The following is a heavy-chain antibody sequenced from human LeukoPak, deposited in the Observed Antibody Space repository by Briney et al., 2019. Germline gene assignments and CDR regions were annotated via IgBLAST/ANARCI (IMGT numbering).Heavy chain of an antibody. D-gene: IGHD6-6*01. CDR2: ISHNAGP. CDR3: ARAPPARPFDY. V-gene: IGHV4-34*01. CDR1: GGSFSGYY. J-gene: IGHJ4*02. Sequence: PSETLSLTCAVSGGSFSGYYWTWIRQPPGKGLEWIGEISHNAGPNYNPPLKSRVTISINTSKNQFSLKMNSVTAADTAVYYCARAPPARPFDYWGQGTLVTVSS.